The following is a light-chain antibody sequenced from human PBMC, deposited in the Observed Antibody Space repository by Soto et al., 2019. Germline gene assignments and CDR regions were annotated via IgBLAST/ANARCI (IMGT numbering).Light chain of an antibody. CDR2: EVT. CDR1: SSDVGAYNF. Sequence: QSALTQPASVSGSPGQSITISCTGTSSDVGAYNFVSWYQHHPGRAPKLIIYEVTIRPSGVSNRFSGSKSGNTASLTISGLQAEDEADYYCQTWGTGIRVFGGGTKLTVL. CDR3: QTWGTGIRV. J-gene: IGLJ3*02. V-gene: IGLV2-14*01.